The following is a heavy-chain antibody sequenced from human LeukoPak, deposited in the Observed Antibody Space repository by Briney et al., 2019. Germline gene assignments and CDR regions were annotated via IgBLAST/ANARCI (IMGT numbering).Heavy chain of an antibody. CDR1: GGSISSYY. Sequence: SETLSLTCTVSGGSISSYYWSWIRQPPGKGLEWIGYIYYSGSTNYNPSPKSRVTISVDTSKNQFSLKLSSVTAADTAVYYCARVEMATIDYWGQGTLVTVSS. CDR2: IYYSGST. CDR3: ARVEMATIDY. J-gene: IGHJ4*02. V-gene: IGHV4-59*01. D-gene: IGHD5-12*01.